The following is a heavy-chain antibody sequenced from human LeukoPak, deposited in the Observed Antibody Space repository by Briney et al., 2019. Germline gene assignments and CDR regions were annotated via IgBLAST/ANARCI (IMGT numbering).Heavy chain of an antibody. Sequence: GGSLRLSCAASGFTFSSSSISWVRQAPGKGLEWVSAITDAVGSTHYADSVKGRFTISRDNSKNTLYLQMNSLRAEDTAVYYCAKVNDFWSGYYYFDYWGQGILVTVSS. CDR3: AKVNDFWSGYYYFDY. CDR2: ITDAVGST. J-gene: IGHJ4*02. V-gene: IGHV3-23*01. CDR1: GFTFSSSS. D-gene: IGHD3-3*01.